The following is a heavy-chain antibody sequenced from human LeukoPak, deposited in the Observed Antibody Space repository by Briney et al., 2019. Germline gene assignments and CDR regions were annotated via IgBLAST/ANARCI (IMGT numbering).Heavy chain of an antibody. V-gene: IGHV3-74*01. CDR1: GFTFSTYW. CDR3: AREPAVAGNWFDP. D-gene: IGHD6-19*01. J-gene: IGHJ5*02. Sequence: GGSLTLSCAASGFTFSTYWMHWVRQAPGKGLVWVSRIKNDGSSTNYADSVKGRFTISRDNAKNTLYLQMNSLRAEDTAVYYCAREPAVAGNWFDPWGQGTLDTVSS. CDR2: IKNDGSST.